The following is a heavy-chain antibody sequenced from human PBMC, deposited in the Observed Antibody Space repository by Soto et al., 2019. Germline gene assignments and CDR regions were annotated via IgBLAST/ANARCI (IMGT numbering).Heavy chain of an antibody. CDR3: ARDMTRTVVPYFDF. D-gene: IGHD1-7*01. Sequence: QVQLVQSGAEVKKPGSSVKVSCTASGGTFSNYVVNWVRQAPGQGLEWMGRIIPISGAANYAQKFQGRVTITADKSTSTSYMELSSLRSEDTDVYYCARDMTRTVVPYFDFWGQGTLVTVSS. V-gene: IGHV1-69*06. J-gene: IGHJ4*02. CDR1: GGTFSNYV. CDR2: IIPISGAA.